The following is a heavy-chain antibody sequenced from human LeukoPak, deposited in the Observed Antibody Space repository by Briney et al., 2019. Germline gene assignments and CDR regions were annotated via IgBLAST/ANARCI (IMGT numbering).Heavy chain of an antibody. CDR3: ARGEWLRSWFGY. CDR1: GGSLRGYY. D-gene: IGHD5-12*01. J-gene: IGHJ4*02. V-gene: IGHV4-34*01. CDR2: INHSGSS. Sequence: SETLSLSCAVYGGSLRGYYWSWIRQPPGKGLEWIGEINHSGSSNYNPSLKSRVTISVDTSKNQFSLKLSSVTAADTAVYYCARGEWLRSWFGYWGQGTLVTVSS.